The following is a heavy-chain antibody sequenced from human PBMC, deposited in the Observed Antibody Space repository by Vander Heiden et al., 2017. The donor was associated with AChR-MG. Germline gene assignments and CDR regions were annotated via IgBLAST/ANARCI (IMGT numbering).Heavy chain of an antibody. Sequence: QVQLVESGGGVVQSGRSLRLSCAATGFSFSSYHMHWVRQAPGKGLEWVAIIWYDESNEYYADSVKGRFTISRDNSKNRLYLQMDSLRADDTAVYYCARDRGYLDYWGQGTLVTVS. CDR1: GFSFSSYH. CDR2: IWYDESNE. J-gene: IGHJ4*02. V-gene: IGHV3-33*01. CDR3: ARDRGYLDY.